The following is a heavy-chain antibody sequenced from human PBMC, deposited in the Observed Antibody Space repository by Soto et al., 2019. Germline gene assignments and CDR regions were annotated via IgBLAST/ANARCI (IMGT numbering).Heavy chain of an antibody. CDR1: GFTFSSDA. Sequence: GGSLRLSCAASGFTFSSDAMSWVRQAPGKGLEWVSAISGSGGSTYYADSVKGRFTISRDNSKNTLYLQMNSLRAEDTAVYYCANRLNSGSYSGYYYHGMDVWGQGTTVTVSS. CDR3: ANRLNSGSYSGYYYHGMDV. J-gene: IGHJ6*02. D-gene: IGHD1-26*01. CDR2: ISGSGGST. V-gene: IGHV3-23*01.